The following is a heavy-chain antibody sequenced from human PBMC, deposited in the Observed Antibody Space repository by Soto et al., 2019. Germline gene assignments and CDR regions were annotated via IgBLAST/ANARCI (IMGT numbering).Heavy chain of an antibody. CDR1: GGTFTGNP. V-gene: IGHV1-69*13. D-gene: IGHD6-6*01. J-gene: IGHJ6*02. Sequence: SVKVSCKASGGTFTGNPISWVRQAPGRGLEWMGGIIPMFGTTNYAQKFQGRVTITADESTTTAYMELNSLRSEDTAVYYCARENSIASLSYYYGMEVWGQGTTVTVYS. CDR2: IIPMFGTT. CDR3: ARENSIASLSYYYGMEV.